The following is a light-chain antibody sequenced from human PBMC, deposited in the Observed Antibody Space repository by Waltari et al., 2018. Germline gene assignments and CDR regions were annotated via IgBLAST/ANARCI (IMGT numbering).Light chain of an antibody. V-gene: IGLV1-40*01. CDR2: GNS. Sequence: QSVLTQPPSVSGAPGQRVTISCPGSSPNIGAGYDVHWYQQLPGTAPNLLIYGNSNRPSGVPDRFSGSKSGTSASLAITGLQAEDEADYYCQSYDSSLSGSGVFGTGTKVTVL. CDR1: SPNIGAGYD. J-gene: IGLJ1*01. CDR3: QSYDSSLSGSGV.